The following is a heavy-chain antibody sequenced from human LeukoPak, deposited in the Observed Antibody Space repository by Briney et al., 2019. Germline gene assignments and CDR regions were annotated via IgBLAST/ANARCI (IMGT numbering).Heavy chain of an antibody. CDR2: IKSDGKT. CDR3: AGAPSEVGGYYPEYFRH. V-gene: IGHV3-74*01. Sequence: GGSLRLSCEASGFTFSRYWMHWVSQAPGKGLVWVSRIKSDGKTNYAYSVKGRFTISRDNAKNTVSLQMDSLRAEDTGVYYCAGAPSEVGGYYPEYFRHWGQGTLVTVSS. CDR1: GFTFSRYW. J-gene: IGHJ1*01. D-gene: IGHD3-22*01.